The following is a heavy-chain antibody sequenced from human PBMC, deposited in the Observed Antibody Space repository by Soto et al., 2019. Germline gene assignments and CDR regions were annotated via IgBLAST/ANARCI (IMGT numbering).Heavy chain of an antibody. V-gene: IGHV4-61*01. CDR1: GGSVSSGTHY. D-gene: IGHD5-12*01. CDR3: ATRWLPDAFEV. CDR2: LYYSGST. J-gene: IGHJ3*01. Sequence: QVQLQESGPGLVKPSETLSLTCTVSGGSVSSGTHYWSWIRQAPGKGLEWIGYLYYSGSTTYNAALKSRVTISGDTSKNQFSLKLTSVTAADTAVYYCATRWLPDAFEVWGQGTMVTVSS.